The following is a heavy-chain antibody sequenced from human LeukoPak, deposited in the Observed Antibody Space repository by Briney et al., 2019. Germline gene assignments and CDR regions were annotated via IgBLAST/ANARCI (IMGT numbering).Heavy chain of an antibody. CDR2: ISHDSTNK. D-gene: IGHD5-12*01. Sequence: GGSLRLSCAASGFTFSKLAMHWVRQAPGKNLEWLALISHDSTNKYYADSVKGRFTISRDNSKNTLFLQMNSLRSEDTAVYYCARGPTEIYSGYDLGVRYMDVWGEGTTVTVSS. CDR1: GFTFSKLA. V-gene: IGHV3-30*04. J-gene: IGHJ6*03. CDR3: ARGPTEIYSGYDLGVRYMDV.